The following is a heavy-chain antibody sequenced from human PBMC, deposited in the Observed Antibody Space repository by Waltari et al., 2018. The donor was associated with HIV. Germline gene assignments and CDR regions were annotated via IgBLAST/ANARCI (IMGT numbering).Heavy chain of an antibody. CDR1: GFAFSSYY. CDR3: ARYRPEVHYYNGMDV. V-gene: IGHV3-74*01. CDR2: ISSGGSNK. Sequence: EVQLVESGGGSLKAGGSLRLSCAASGFAFSSYYMFWVRHAPGKGLVWGSLISSGGSNKGYAGSGNGRFTVSRDNARNTLYLQMNSLRAEDTAVYYCARYRPEVHYYNGMDVWGQGTTVTVSS. D-gene: IGHD3-16*02. J-gene: IGHJ6*02.